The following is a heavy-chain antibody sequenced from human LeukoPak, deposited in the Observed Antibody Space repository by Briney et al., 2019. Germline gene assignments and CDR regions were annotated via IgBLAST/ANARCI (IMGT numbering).Heavy chain of an antibody. J-gene: IGHJ4*02. CDR1: GFTFTKYW. V-gene: IGHV3-7*01. CDR3: ARGLDCRSTSCYLDN. Sequence: GGSLRLSCAASGFTFTKYWMTWVRQAPGKGLEWVANIKQDGSEKFYVDSVKGRFTISRDNAKNSLDLQINSLGAEDTAVYYCARGLDCRSTSCYLDNWGQGTLVTVSS. CDR2: IKQDGSEK. D-gene: IGHD2-2*01.